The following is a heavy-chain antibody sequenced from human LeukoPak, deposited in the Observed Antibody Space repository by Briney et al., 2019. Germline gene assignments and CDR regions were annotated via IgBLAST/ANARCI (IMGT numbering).Heavy chain of an antibody. V-gene: IGHV1-18*04. CDR2: ISAYNGNT. J-gene: IGHJ5*02. Sequence: ASVKVSCKASGYTFTSYGISWVRQAPGQGLEWMGWISAYNGNTNYAQKLQGRVTMTTDTSTSTAYMELRSLRSDDTAVYYCERDQGPYYYDSSGSGSDPWGQGTLVTVSS. D-gene: IGHD3-22*01. CDR1: GYTFTSYG. CDR3: ERDQGPYYYDSSGSGSDP.